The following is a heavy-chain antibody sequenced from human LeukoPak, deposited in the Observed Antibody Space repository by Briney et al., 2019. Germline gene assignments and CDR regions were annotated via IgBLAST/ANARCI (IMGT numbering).Heavy chain of an antibody. CDR3: ASDFTQGGGLLEY. Sequence: PSETLSLTCTVAGGPISSRYWTWIRRPPGRGLEWIGYASVTGNPDYTLSLKSRVTISVDTSKNQFSLRLTSVTAADTAIYYCASDFTQGGGLLEYWGQGLLVTVSS. CDR1: GGPISSRY. CDR2: ASVTGNP. V-gene: IGHV4-59*11. J-gene: IGHJ4*02. D-gene: IGHD3-16*01.